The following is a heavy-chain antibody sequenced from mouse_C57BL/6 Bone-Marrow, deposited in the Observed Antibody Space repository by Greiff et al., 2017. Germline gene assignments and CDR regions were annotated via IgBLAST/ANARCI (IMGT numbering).Heavy chain of an antibody. CDR3: ARRDPFDY. Sequence: DVMLVESGGGLVKPGGSLKLSCAASGFTFSSYTMSWFRQTPEKRLEWVATISGGGGNTYYPDSVKGRFTISRDNTKNTLYLQMSSLRSEDTALYYCARRDPFDYWGQGTTLTVSS. D-gene: IGHD2-13*01. V-gene: IGHV5-9*01. J-gene: IGHJ2*01. CDR1: GFTFSSYT. CDR2: ISGGGGNT.